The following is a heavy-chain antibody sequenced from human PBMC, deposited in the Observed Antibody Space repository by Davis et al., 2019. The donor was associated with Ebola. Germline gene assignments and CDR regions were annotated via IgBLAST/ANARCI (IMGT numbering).Heavy chain of an antibody. V-gene: IGHV3-23*01. J-gene: IGHJ6*02. CDR3: AKIPYPSYCYDGMEV. CDR2: ISGSGGST. Sequence: PAGSLTLSCAASGFTFSSYAMSWVRQAPGKGLEWVSAISGSGGSTYYADSVKGRFTISRDNSKNTLYLQINGLRAEDTAVYYCAKIPYPSYCYDGMEVWGQGTTVTVSS. CDR1: GFTFSSYA.